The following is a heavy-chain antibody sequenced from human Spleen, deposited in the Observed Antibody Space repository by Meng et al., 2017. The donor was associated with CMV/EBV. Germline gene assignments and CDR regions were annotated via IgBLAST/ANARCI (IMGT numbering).Heavy chain of an antibody. CDR3: AREGYTLGRFGAFDI. D-gene: IGHD2-2*02. J-gene: IGHJ3*02. CDR2: ISSDGSSE. Sequence: GESLKISCAASRFNFRSYALHWVRQAPGKGLEWVAVISSDGSSEYYADSVKGRFTISRDNSKNTLYLQMNGLRAEDSAVYFCAREGYTLGRFGAFDIWGQGTMVTVSS. CDR1: RFNFRSYA. V-gene: IGHV3-30-3*01.